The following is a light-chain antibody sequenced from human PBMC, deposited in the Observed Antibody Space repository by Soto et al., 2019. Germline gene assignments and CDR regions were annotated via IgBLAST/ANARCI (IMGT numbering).Light chain of an antibody. CDR3: QQYGSSPVT. J-gene: IGKJ4*01. V-gene: IGKV3-20*01. Sequence: IVLKQSPGTLSLSPGESATLSCRASQSVSSSYLAWYQQKPGQAPRLLIYGASSRATGIPDRFSGSGSGTDFTLTISRLEPEDFAVYYCQQYGSSPVTFGGGTRVDIK. CDR2: GAS. CDR1: QSVSSSY.